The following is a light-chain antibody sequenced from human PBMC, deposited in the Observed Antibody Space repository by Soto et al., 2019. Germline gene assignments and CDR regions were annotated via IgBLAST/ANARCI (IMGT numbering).Light chain of an antibody. CDR2: EVS. CDR3: SSYTSSSTSHVV. J-gene: IGLJ2*01. V-gene: IGLV2-14*01. CDR1: SSDVGGYNY. Sequence: QSALTQPVSVSGSPGQSITISCTGTSSDVGGYNYVSWYQQHPGKAPKLMIYEVSNRPSGVSNRFSGSKSSNTASLTISGLQAEDEADYYCSSYTSSSTSHVVFGGGTKLTVL.